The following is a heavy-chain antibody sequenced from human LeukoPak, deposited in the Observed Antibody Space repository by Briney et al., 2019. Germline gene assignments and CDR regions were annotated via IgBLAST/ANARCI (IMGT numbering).Heavy chain of an antibody. D-gene: IGHD5-24*01. CDR2: IKQDGSEK. J-gene: IGHJ6*03. V-gene: IGHV3-7*01. CDR3: ARDRDGYNTYYYYYYMDV. CDR1: GFTFSSYA. Sequence: GGSLRLSCAASGFTFSSYAMSWVRQAPGKGLEWVANIKQDGSEKYYVDSVKGRFTISRDNAKNSLYLQMNSLRAEDTALYYCARDRDGYNTYYYYYYMDVWGKGTTVTISS.